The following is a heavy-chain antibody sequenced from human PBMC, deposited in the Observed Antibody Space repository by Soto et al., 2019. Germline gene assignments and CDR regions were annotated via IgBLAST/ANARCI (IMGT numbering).Heavy chain of an antibody. J-gene: IGHJ3*02. CDR3: ARGLNFRGFWSGYPLRPDAFDI. Sequence: PSETLSLTCAVYGGSFSGYYWSWIRQRPGKRLEWIGEINHSGSTNYNPSLKSRVTISVDTSKNQFSLKLSYVTAADTAVYYCARGLNFRGFWSGYPLRPDAFDIWGQGTMVTVSS. V-gene: IGHV4-34*01. CDR1: GGSFSGYY. CDR2: INHSGST. D-gene: IGHD3-3*01.